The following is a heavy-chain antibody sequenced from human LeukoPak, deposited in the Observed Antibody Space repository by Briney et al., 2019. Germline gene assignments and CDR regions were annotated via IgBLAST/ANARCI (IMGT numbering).Heavy chain of an antibody. CDR2: IHYKGST. CDR1: DGSISNYF. CDR3: ARRDTGWNYCDY. V-gene: IGHV4-59*08. D-gene: IGHD6-19*01. Sequence: PSETLSLTCTVPDGSISNYFWSWIRQPPGKRLEWIGDIHYKGSTNYNLSLKSRVTISVDTSKNHLSLNLTSVLAADTAIYYCARRDTGWNYCDYWGQGILVTVSS. J-gene: IGHJ4*02.